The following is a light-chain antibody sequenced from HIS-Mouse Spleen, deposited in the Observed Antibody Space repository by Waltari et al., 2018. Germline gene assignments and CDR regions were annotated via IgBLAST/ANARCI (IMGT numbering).Light chain of an antibody. V-gene: IGLV3-21*02. CDR1: NSGSKR. CDR3: QVWDSSSDHRGV. Sequence: SYVLPHPPPASVAPGRPARVTWGGNNSGSKRSTWYQEKPGQAPVLVVYDDSDRPSGIPERFSGSNSGNTATLTISRVEAGDEADYYCQVWDSSSDHRGVFGGGTKLTVL. J-gene: IGLJ2*01. CDR2: DDS.